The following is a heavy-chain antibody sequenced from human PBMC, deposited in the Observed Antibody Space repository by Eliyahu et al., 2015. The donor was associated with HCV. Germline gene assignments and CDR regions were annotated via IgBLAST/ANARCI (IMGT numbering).Heavy chain of an antibody. J-gene: IGHJ4*02. CDR2: ISWNSGSI. D-gene: IGHD6-19*01. Sequence: EVQLVESGGGLXQPGXSLRLXCAASGFXFDDYAMHWVRQAPGKGLEWVXGISWNSGSIXYADSVKGRFTISRDNAKNSLYLQMNSLRAEDTALYYCAKDRYYRYSSGHIDYWGQGTLVTVSS. CDR3: AKDRYYRYSSGHIDY. CDR1: GFXFDDYA. V-gene: IGHV3-9*01.